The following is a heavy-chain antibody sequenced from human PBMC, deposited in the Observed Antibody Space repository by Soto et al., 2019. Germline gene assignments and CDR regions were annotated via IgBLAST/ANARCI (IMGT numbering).Heavy chain of an antibody. CDR3: ARVDCSSTSCYWDYYFDY. Sequence: PGGSLRLSCAASGFTFSSYWMSWVRQAPGKGLEWVANIKQDGSEKYYVDSVKGRFTISRDNAKNSLYLQMNSLRAEDTAVYYCARVDCSSTSCYWDYYFDYWGQGTLVTVSS. V-gene: IGHV3-7*01. CDR1: GFTFSSYW. CDR2: IKQDGSEK. J-gene: IGHJ4*02. D-gene: IGHD2-2*01.